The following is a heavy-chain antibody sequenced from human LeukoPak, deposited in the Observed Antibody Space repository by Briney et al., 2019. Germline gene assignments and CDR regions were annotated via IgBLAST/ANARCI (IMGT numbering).Heavy chain of an antibody. CDR1: GGTFSSYA. J-gene: IGHJ3*02. CDR2: IIPTFGTA. Sequence: ASVKVSCKASGGTFSSYAISWVRQAPGQGLEWMGGIIPTFGTANYAQKFQGRVTITTDESTSTAYMELSSLRSEDTAVYYCARDKASAAGYAFDIWGQGTMVTVSS. D-gene: IGHD6-13*01. V-gene: IGHV1-69*05. CDR3: ARDKASAAGYAFDI.